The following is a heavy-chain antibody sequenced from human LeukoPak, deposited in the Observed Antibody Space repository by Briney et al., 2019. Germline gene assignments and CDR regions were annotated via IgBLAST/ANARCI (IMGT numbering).Heavy chain of an antibody. CDR3: AKRAGGLVGTTLYNWFDP. D-gene: IGHD1-1*01. CDR2: ISGSGGST. Sequence: PGGSLRLSCAASGFTFSSYGMHWVRQAPGKGLEWVSAISGSGGSTYYADSVKGRFTISRDNSKNTLYLQMNSLRAEDTAVYYCAKRAGGLVGTTLYNWFDPWGQGTLVTVSS. V-gene: IGHV3-23*01. J-gene: IGHJ5*02. CDR1: GFTFSSYG.